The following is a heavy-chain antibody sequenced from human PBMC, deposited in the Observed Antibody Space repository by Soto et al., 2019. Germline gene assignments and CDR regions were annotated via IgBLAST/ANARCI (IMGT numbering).Heavy chain of an antibody. V-gene: IGHV3-48*02. D-gene: IGHD5-18*01. CDR3: AREVRDTAVADFDY. CDR2: ISSSISIM. J-gene: IGHJ4*02. Sequence: EVQLVESGGGLVQPGGSLRLSCAASGFTFSSYSMNWVRQAPGKGLEWLSYISSSISIMHYADSVKGRFTISRDNAKNSLDLQINRLRDEDTAVYYCAREVRDTAVADFDYWGQGTLVTVSS. CDR1: GFTFSSYS.